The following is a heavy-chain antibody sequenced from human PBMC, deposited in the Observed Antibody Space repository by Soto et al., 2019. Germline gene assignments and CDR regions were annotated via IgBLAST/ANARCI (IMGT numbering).Heavy chain of an antibody. Sequence: GGSLRLSCAASGFTFSSYWMYWVRQAPGKGLVWVSRINSDGRSTNYADSVKGRFTISRDNAKNTLYLQMNSLRAEDTAVYYCARGPRYYAMDVWGQGTTVTVSS. CDR2: INSDGRST. J-gene: IGHJ6*02. CDR1: GFTFSSYW. V-gene: IGHV3-74*01. CDR3: ARGPRYYAMDV.